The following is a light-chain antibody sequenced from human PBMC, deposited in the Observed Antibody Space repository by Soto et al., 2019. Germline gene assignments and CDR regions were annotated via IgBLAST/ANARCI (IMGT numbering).Light chain of an antibody. CDR2: RNN. V-gene: IGLV1-47*01. Sequence: QSVLTQPPSASGTPGQRVTISCSGSSSNIGNNYVYWYQQVPGTAPKLLMYRNNQRPSGVPDRFSGSKSGTSDSLAISGLRSEDEAEYYCASWDDTLWGVFGGGTKLTVL. CDR3: ASWDDTLWGV. J-gene: IGLJ3*02. CDR1: SSNIGNNY.